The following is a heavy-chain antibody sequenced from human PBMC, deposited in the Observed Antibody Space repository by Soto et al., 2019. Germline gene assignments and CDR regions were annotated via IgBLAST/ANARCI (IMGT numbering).Heavy chain of an antibody. Sequence: GGSLRLSCAASGFTFSSYWMHWVRQAPGKGLVWVSRMNEDGGTTDYADSVKGRFTISRDNAKNTLYLQMNSLRVEDTAVYYCASDLSGRADVWGQGTTVTSP. CDR1: GFTFSSYW. J-gene: IGHJ6*02. CDR2: MNEDGGTT. D-gene: IGHD3-10*01. CDR3: ASDLSGRADV. V-gene: IGHV3-74*01.